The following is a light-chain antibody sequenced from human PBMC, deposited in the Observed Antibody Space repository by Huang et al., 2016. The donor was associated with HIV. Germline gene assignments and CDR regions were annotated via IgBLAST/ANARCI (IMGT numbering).Light chain of an antibody. V-gene: IGKV3-15*01. Sequence: EIVMTQSPATLSVYPGERATLSCRASQSVSSDLAWYQQKPGQAPRLLSYVASTSATGIPARFSGSGSGTEFTLTISSLQSEDFAIYYFQQYNNWPPGYTFGQGTKLEIK. CDR1: QSVSSD. CDR2: VAS. CDR3: QQYNNWPPGYT. J-gene: IGKJ2*01.